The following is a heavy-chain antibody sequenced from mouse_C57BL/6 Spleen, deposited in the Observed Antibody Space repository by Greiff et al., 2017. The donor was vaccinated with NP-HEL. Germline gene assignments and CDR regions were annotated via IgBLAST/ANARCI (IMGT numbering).Heavy chain of an antibody. CDR1: GYTFTSYT. V-gene: IGHV1-4*01. CDR2: INPSSGYT. Sequence: QVQLQQSGAELARPGASVKMSCKASGYTFTSYTMHWVKQRPGQGLEWIGYINPSSGYTKYNQKFKDKATLTADKSSSTAYMQLSSLTSEDSAVYYCARGTVVRYFDYWGQGTTLTVSS. J-gene: IGHJ2*01. CDR3: ARGTVVRYFDY. D-gene: IGHD1-1*01.